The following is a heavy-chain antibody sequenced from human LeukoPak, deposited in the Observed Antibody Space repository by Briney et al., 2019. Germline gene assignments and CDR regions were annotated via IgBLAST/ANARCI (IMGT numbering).Heavy chain of an antibody. CDR3: AKDLRYYDFWSGLADY. CDR1: GFTFSTYG. D-gene: IGHD3-3*01. Sequence: GGSLRLSCAASGFTFSTYGMHWVRQAPGKGLEWMALIWYDGSNKYYADSVKGRFTISRDNSKNTLYLQMNSLRAEDTAVYYCAKDLRYYDFWSGLADYWGQGTLVTVSS. J-gene: IGHJ4*02. V-gene: IGHV3-33*06. CDR2: IWYDGSNK.